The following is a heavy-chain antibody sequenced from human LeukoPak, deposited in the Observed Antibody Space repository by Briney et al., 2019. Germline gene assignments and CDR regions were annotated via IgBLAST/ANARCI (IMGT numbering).Heavy chain of an antibody. D-gene: IGHD1-26*01. V-gene: IGHV3-11*03. Sequence: PGGSLRLSCAASGXTFSDYYMSWIRQAPGKGLEWVSYISSSSSYTNYADSLKGRFTISRDNAKNSLYLQMNSLRAEDTAVYYCALSGSYKCFQHWGQGTLVTVSS. CDR1: GXTFSDYY. CDR3: ALSGSYKCFQH. J-gene: IGHJ1*01. CDR2: ISSSSSYT.